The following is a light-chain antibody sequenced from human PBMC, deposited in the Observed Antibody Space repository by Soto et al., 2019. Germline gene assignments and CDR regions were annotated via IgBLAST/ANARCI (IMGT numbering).Light chain of an antibody. CDR1: SSNIGAGYD. J-gene: IGLJ1*01. Sequence: QSVLTQPPSVSGAPGQRVFISCTGSSSNIGAGYDVHWYQQRPGTAPKLLIYGNNNRPSGVPDRFSGSKSGSASAFLAITGLQAEDEADYYCQSYDSSLSAYVFGTATKLTVL. CDR2: GNN. V-gene: IGLV1-40*01. CDR3: QSYDSSLSAYV.